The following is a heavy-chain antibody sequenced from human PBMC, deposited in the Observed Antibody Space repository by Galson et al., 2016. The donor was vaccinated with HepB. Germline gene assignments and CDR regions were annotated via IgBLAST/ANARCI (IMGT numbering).Heavy chain of an antibody. CDR1: GYTFTSYG. Sequence: SVKVSCKASGYTFTSYGISWVRQAPGQGLEWMGWISAYNGNTNYAQKLQGRVTMTTDTYTSTHQMERRSLRSDDTAVYYCARDQGWSLTWGQGTLVTVSS. CDR3: ARDQGWSLT. CDR2: ISAYNGNT. V-gene: IGHV1-18*04. J-gene: IGHJ4*02. D-gene: IGHD6-19*01.